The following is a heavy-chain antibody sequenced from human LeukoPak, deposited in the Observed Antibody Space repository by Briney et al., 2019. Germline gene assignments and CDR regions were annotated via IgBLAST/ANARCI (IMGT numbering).Heavy chain of an antibody. V-gene: IGHV3-9*01. CDR1: GFTFDDYA. J-gene: IGHJ4*02. CDR2: ISWNSGSI. D-gene: IGHD3-10*01. CDR3: AKGITMVRGVSFDY. Sequence: PGRSLRLSCAASGFTFDDYAMHWVRQAPGKGLEWVSGISWNSGSIGYADSVKGRFTISRDNAKNSLYLQMNSLRAEDTALYYCAKGITMVRGVSFDYWGQGTLVTVSS.